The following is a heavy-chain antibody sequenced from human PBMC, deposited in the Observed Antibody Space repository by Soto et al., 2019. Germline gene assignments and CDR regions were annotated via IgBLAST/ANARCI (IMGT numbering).Heavy chain of an antibody. CDR2: VYYSGST. CDR3: ARSVTP. CDR1: GASISSYY. Sequence: SETLSLTCTVSGASISSYYWSWIRQPPGKGLEWIGYVYYSGSTYYNPSLKSRVTISVDTSKNQFSLKLSSVTAADTAVYYCARSVTPWGQGTLVTVSS. V-gene: IGHV4-59*12. J-gene: IGHJ5*02. D-gene: IGHD3-10*01.